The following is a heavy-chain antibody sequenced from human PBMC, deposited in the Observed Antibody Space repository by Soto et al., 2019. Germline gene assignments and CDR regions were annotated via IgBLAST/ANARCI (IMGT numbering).Heavy chain of an antibody. CDR2: ISGSGDST. V-gene: IGHV3-23*01. CDR3: VKDRYVDY. CDR1: GFTFSTYT. J-gene: IGHJ4*02. Sequence: GGSLRLSCATSGFTFSTYTMNWVRQAPGKGLEWVSGISGSGDSTYYADSVKGRFTISRDNSKNTLYLQMNSLRAEDTAVYYCVKDRYVDYWGQGTLVTVSS.